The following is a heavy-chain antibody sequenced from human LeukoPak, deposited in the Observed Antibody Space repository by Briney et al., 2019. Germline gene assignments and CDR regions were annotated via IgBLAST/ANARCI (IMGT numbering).Heavy chain of an antibody. CDR1: GFPFSSYA. Sequence: GGSLRLSCAASGFPFSSYAMSWVRQSPGKGLEWVSAGSGGNGNTYYAYYADSVRGRFTISRDSSKNTLYLQMNSLRAEDTAVYYCAKFYDILTGYFDYWGQGTLVTVSS. CDR3: AKFYDILTGYFDY. D-gene: IGHD3-9*01. V-gene: IGHV3-23*01. CDR2: GSGGNGNTYYA. J-gene: IGHJ4*02.